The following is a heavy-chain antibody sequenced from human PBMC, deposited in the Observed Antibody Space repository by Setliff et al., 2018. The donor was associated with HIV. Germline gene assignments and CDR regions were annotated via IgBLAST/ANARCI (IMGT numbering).Heavy chain of an antibody. D-gene: IGHD4-4*01. V-gene: IGHV1-18*01. CDR1: GYTFTSYG. J-gene: IGHJ4*02. Sequence: GASVKVSCKASGYTFTSYGMSWVRQAPGQGLEWMGWISAYNGNTHYAQKLQGRVTMTTDTSTSTAYMELSSLRSEDTAVYYCARTPDYSNYLYYFDYWGQGTLVTVSS. CDR2: ISAYNGNT. CDR3: ARTPDYSNYLYYFDY.